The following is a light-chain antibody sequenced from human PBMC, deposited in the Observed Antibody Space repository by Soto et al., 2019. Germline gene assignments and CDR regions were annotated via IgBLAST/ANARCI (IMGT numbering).Light chain of an antibody. J-gene: IGKJ2*01. V-gene: IGKV1-39*01. CDR2: AAY. CDR1: QSISIY. Sequence: DIQMTQSPSSLSASVGDRVTITCRASQSISIYLDWYQQKPGKAPKRLIYAAYPLQSGAPSRFSGHGSGTNFTLTISSLQPEDSATYYCQQSSITPYTFGQGTKVDIK. CDR3: QQSSITPYT.